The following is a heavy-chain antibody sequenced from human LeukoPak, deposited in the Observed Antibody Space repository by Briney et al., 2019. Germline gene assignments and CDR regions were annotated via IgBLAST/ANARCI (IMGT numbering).Heavy chain of an antibody. CDR2: ISGSGGST. Sequence: GGSLRLSCAASGFTFSSYGMSWVRQAPGKGLEWVSAISGSGGSTYYADSVKGRFTISRDNAKNSLYLQMNSLRAEDTAVYYCARDRRDPVVGNDAFDIWGQGTMVTVSS. V-gene: IGHV3-23*01. CDR3: ARDRRDPVVGNDAFDI. CDR1: GFTFSSYG. D-gene: IGHD1-26*01. J-gene: IGHJ3*02.